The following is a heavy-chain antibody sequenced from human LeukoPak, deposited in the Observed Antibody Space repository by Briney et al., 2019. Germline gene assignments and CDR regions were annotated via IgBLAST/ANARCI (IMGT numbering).Heavy chain of an antibody. CDR1: GFTFSSYE. J-gene: IGHJ3*02. CDR3: ARAPVLRIGVFDI. Sequence: GGSLRLSCAASGFTFSSYEMNWVRQAPGKGLEWVSYISSSGSTIYYADSVKGRFTISRDSAKNSLYLQMNSLRAEDTAVYYCARAPVLRIGVFDIWGQGTMVTVSS. D-gene: IGHD2-15*01. V-gene: IGHV3-48*03. CDR2: ISSSGSTI.